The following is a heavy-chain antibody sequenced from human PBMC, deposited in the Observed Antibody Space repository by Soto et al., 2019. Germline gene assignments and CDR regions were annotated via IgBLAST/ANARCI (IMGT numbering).Heavy chain of an antibody. CDR2: IIPIFGTA. V-gene: IGHV1-69*01. J-gene: IGHJ4*02. CDR1: GGTFSSYA. D-gene: IGHD3-3*01. Sequence: QVQLVQSGAEVKKPGSSVKVSCKAYGGTFSSYAISWVRQAPGQGLEWMGGIIPIFGTANYAQKFQGRVTITADESTSTAYMELSSLRSEDTAVYYCARGGYDFWSGHPSLIDYWGQGTLVTVSS. CDR3: ARGGYDFWSGHPSLIDY.